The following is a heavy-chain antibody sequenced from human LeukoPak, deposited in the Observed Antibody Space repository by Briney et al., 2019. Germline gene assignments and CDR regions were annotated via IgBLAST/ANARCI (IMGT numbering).Heavy chain of an antibody. CDR1: GGTFSSYA. CDR3: ARDPSSSFRDGWFDP. J-gene: IGHJ5*02. D-gene: IGHD6-13*01. CDR2: IIPIFGTA. V-gene: IGHV1-69*05. Sequence: ASVKVSCKASGGTFSSYAISWVRQAPGQGLEWMGGIIPIFGTANYAQKFQGRVTITTDKSTSTAYMELSSLRSEDTAVYYCARDPSSSFRDGWFDPWGQGTLVTVSS.